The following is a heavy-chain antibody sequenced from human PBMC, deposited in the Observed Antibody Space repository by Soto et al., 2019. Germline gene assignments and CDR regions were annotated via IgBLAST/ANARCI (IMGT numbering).Heavy chain of an antibody. V-gene: IGHV3-23*01. CDR3: AKSTSVWYTKNAFDI. CDR2: ISGSGGTT. CDR1: GFTFNTYA. J-gene: IGHJ3*02. D-gene: IGHD6-19*01. Sequence: GGSLRLSCAASGFTFNTYAMTWVRQAPGKGLEWVSGISGSGGTTFYTDSVKGRFTISRDNSKNTLSLQMNSLRAEDTAVYYCAKSTSVWYTKNAFDIWGQGTMVTVSS.